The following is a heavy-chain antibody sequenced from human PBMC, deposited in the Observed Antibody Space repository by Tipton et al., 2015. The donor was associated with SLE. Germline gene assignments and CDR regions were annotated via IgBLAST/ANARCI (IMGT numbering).Heavy chain of an antibody. V-gene: IGHV4-39*07. J-gene: IGHJ4*02. CDR2: IDYSGRT. D-gene: IGHD5-12*01. Sequence: TLSLTCTVSDGSIKSGRYFWSWIRQPAGKGLEWIGSIDYSGRTYYTPSLKSQVTISVDTSKNQFSLKLSSVTAADTAFYYCARRTSGYAPDYWGQGTLVTVSS. CDR3: ARRTSGYAPDY. CDR1: DGSIKSGRYF.